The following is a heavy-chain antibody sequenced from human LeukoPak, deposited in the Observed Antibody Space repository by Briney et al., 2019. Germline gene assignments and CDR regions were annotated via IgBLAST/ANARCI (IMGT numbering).Heavy chain of an antibody. J-gene: IGHJ6*03. CDR3: ARTTEGGYTYDYFYYYYMDV. CDR1: GVSISSHY. Sequence: PSETLSLTCTVSGVSISSHYWSWIRQPPGKGLEWIGYIYYSGSTNYNPSLKSRVTISVDTSKNQFSLKLSSVTAADTAVYYCARTTEGGYTYDYFYYYYMDVWGKGTTVTISS. D-gene: IGHD5-18*01. V-gene: IGHV4-59*11. CDR2: IYYSGST.